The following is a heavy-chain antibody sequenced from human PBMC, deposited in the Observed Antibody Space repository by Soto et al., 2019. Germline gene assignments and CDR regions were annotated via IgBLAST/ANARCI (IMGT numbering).Heavy chain of an antibody. CDR3: ATNYGGNSGFNNWFDP. V-gene: IGHV4-31*03. Sequence: NPSETLSLTCTVSGGSISSGGYYWSWIRQHPGKGLEWIGYIYYSGSTYYNPSLKSRVTISVDTSKNQFSLKLSSVTAADTAVYYCATNYGGNSGFNNWFDPWGQGTLVTVSS. CDR2: IYYSGST. D-gene: IGHD4-17*01. J-gene: IGHJ5*02. CDR1: GGSISSGGYY.